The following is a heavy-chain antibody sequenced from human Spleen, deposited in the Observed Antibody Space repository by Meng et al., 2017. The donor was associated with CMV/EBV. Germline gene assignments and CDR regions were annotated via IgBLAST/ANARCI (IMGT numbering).Heavy chain of an antibody. CDR2: IYYSGST. Sequence: QVQLQESGPGLVKPSETLSLTCTVAGGSISSSSYYWGWIRQPPGKGLEWIGSIYYSGSTYYNPSLKSRVTISVDTSKNQFSLKLSSVTAADTAVYYCARQSGIVGATLDYWGQGTLVTVSS. D-gene: IGHD1-26*01. J-gene: IGHJ4*02. V-gene: IGHV4-39*07. CDR3: ARQSGIVGATLDY. CDR1: GGSISSSSYY.